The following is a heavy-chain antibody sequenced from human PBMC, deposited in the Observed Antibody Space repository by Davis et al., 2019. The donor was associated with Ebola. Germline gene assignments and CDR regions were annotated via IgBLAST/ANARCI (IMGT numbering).Heavy chain of an antibody. V-gene: IGHV1-18*01. Sequence: AASVKVSCKASGYTFTSYGISWVRQAPGQGLEWMGWISAYNGNTNYAQKLQGRVTMTTDTSTSTDYMELRSLRSDDTAVYYCARVRVAATHDYWGQGTLVTVSS. CDR3: ARVRVAATHDY. CDR2: ISAYNGNT. CDR1: GYTFTSYG. J-gene: IGHJ4*02. D-gene: IGHD2-15*01.